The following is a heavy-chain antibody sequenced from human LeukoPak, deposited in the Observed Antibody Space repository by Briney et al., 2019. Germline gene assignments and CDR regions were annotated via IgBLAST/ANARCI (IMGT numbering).Heavy chain of an antibody. CDR2: IYYSGST. CDR3: ASMTYSYGRINWFDP. D-gene: IGHD5-18*01. CDR1: GGSISSYY. J-gene: IGHJ5*02. V-gene: IGHV4-59*01. Sequence: SETLSLTCTVSGGSISSYYWSWIRQPPGKGLEWIGYIYYSGSTNYNPSLKSRVTLSVDTSKNQFSLKLSSVTAADTAVYYCASMTYSYGRINWFDPWGQGTLVTVSS.